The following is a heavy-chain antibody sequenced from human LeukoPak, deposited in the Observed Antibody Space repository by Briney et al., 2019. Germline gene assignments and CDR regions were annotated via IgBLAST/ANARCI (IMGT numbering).Heavy chain of an antibody. V-gene: IGHV1-18*01. CDR2: TSAYNGNT. D-gene: IGHD5-24*01. J-gene: IGHJ4*02. CDR3: ARDEDDYFNGNWNY. Sequence: ASVKVSCKASGYTFTSYGISWVRQAPGQGLEWMGWTSAYNGNTNYAQKLQGRVTMTTDTSTTTAYMELRSLRSDDTAVYYCARDEDDYFNGNWNYWGQGTLVTVSS. CDR1: GYTFTSYG.